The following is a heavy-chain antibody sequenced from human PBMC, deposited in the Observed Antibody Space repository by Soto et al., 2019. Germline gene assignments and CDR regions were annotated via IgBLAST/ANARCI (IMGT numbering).Heavy chain of an antibody. CDR1: GGSISSYY. CDR2: IYYSGST. Sequence: TLSLTCTASGGSISSYYWSWIRQPPGKGLEWIGYIYYSGSTNYNPSLKSRVTISVDTSKNQFSLKLSSVTAADTAVYYCARDHPYYYDSSGYYYWYFDYWGQGTLVTVSS. J-gene: IGHJ4*02. CDR3: ARDHPYYYDSSGYYYWYFDY. D-gene: IGHD3-22*01. V-gene: IGHV4-59*01.